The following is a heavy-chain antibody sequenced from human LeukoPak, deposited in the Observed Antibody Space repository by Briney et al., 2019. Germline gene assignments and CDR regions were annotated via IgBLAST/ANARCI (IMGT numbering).Heavy chain of an antibody. CDR2: IYAGVADA. J-gene: IGHJ6*04. V-gene: IGHV5-51*01. D-gene: IGHD1-26*01. Sequence: PGAPLHISCQASGYHFSISRRGGVRPMPGQGVGWMGIIYAGVADARYSPSFEGQVTLSADTSTTTAYLQWNSLKSSDTGTYFWARAGSAAYPPDYYCFDVWGKGTTVTVSS. CDR1: GYHFSISR. CDR3: ARAGSAAYPPDYYCFDV.